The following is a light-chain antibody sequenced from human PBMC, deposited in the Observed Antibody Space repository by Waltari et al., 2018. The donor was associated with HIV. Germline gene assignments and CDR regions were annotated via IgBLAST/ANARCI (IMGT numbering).Light chain of an antibody. Sequence: DIQLNQSPSFLTASVGDRVTITCRASQGISTYLAWYQQKPGKAPKLLIYATSTLQSGVPSRFSCSGSGTEFTLTIGGLQPEDFATYYCQQLNSYTQITFGGGTKVEIK. J-gene: IGKJ4*01. V-gene: IGKV1-9*01. CDR2: ATS. CDR1: QGISTY. CDR3: QQLNSYTQIT.